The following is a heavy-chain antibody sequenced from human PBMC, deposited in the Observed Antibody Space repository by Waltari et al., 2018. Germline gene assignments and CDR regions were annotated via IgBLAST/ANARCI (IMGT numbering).Heavy chain of an antibody. CDR1: GGSINSFY. Sequence: VQLQESGPGLVKPSETLSLICTVSGGSINSFYWSWIRQPPGRGLEWIGYSFYTGSTSYSPSLKSRVTISVDTSKNQFSLKLTSVTAADTAVYYCARDDFSNYGHFDYWGQGTLVTVSS. CDR3: ARDDFSNYGHFDY. D-gene: IGHD4-4*01. J-gene: IGHJ4*02. V-gene: IGHV4-59*01. CDR2: SFYTGST.